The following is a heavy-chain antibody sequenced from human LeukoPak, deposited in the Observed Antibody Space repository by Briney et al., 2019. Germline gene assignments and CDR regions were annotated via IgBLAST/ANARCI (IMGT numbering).Heavy chain of an antibody. CDR1: GGSISSSSCY. CDR2: IYHSGST. CDR3: ARSCRILDIVATIRARLGGNGFDI. V-gene: IGHV4-39*07. D-gene: IGHD5-12*01. J-gene: IGHJ3*02. Sequence: SETLSLTCTVSGGSISSSSCYWGWIRQPPGKGLEWIGSIYHSGSTYYNPSLKSRVTIAVETSKNQFSLKLSSVTAADKAVYYCARSCRILDIVATIRARLGGNGFDIWGQGTMVTVSS.